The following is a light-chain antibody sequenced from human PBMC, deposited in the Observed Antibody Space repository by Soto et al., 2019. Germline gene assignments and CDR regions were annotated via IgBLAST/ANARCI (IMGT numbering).Light chain of an antibody. J-gene: IGLJ1*01. CDR2: EVS. CDR3: SSYTSSSIDYV. V-gene: IGLV2-14*01. CDR1: SSDVGGYNY. Sequence: QSALTQPASVSGSPGQSIIISCTGTSSDVGGYNYVSWYQQHPGKAPKLMIYEVSNRPSGVSNRFSGSKSGNTASLTISGLQAEDEADYYCSSYTSSSIDYVFGTGTKLTVL.